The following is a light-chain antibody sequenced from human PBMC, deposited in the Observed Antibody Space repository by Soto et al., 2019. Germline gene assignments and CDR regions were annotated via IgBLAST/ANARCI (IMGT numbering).Light chain of an antibody. V-gene: IGKV1-8*01. J-gene: IGKJ4*01. CDR2: AAS. Sequence: AIRMTQSPSSFSASTGDRVTITCRASQGISSYLAWYQQKPGKAPKLLIYAASTLQSGIPSRFRGSGSGTEFTLTISCLQSEDFATDYCQQYYSYPPRTFGGGTKVETK. CDR1: QGISSY. CDR3: QQYYSYPPRT.